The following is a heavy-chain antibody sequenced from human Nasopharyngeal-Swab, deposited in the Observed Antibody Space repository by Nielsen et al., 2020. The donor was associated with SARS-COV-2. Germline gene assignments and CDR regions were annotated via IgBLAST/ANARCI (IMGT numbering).Heavy chain of an antibody. CDR1: GGTFNSYA. CDR2: IIPIFGTA. J-gene: IGHJ6*03. V-gene: IGHV1-69*13. D-gene: IGHD2-2*01. CDR3: ARDSKDIVVVPAASYYYYMDV. Sequence: SVKVSCKASGGTFNSYAISWVRQAPGQGLEWMGGIIPIFGTANYAQKFQGRVTITADESTSTAYMELSSLRSEDTAVYYCARDSKDIVVVPAASYYYYMDVWGKGTTVTVSS.